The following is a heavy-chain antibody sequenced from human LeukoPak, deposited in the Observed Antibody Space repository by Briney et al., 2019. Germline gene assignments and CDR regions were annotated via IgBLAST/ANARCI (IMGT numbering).Heavy chain of an antibody. CDR1: GFTFSSYS. V-gene: IGHV3-48*04. Sequence: GGSLRLSCAASGFTFSSYSMNWVRQAPGKGLEWVSYISSSSSTIYYADSVKGRFTISRDNAKNSLYLQMNSLRAGDTAVYYCAREKFRYSSGPSSFDYWGQGTLVTVSS. CDR2: ISSSSSTI. J-gene: IGHJ4*02. D-gene: IGHD6-19*01. CDR3: AREKFRYSSGPSSFDY.